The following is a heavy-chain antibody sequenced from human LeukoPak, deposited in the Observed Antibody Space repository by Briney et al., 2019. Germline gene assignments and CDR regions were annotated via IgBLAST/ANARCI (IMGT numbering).Heavy chain of an antibody. V-gene: IGHV3-7*04. CDR2: INQDGSET. D-gene: IGHD3-10*01. CDR3: AGAYYYDSKNYYNPTSSFDY. J-gene: IGHJ4*02. Sequence: GGSLRLSCAASGFIFSSYWMGWVRQAPGKGLEWVANINQDGSETYFVDSVKGRFTISRDNAKNSLNLQMNSLRAEDTAVYYCAGAYYYDSKNYYNPTSSFDYWGQGTLVTVAS. CDR1: GFIFSSYW.